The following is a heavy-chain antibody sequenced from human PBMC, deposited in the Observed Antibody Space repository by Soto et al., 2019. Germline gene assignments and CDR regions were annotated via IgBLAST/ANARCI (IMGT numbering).Heavy chain of an antibody. Sequence: SETLSLTCAVYGGSFSGYYWSWIRQPPGKGLEWIGEINHSGSTNHNPSLKSRVTISVDTSKNQFSLKLSSVTAADTAVYYCARGYSYGVEDDAFDIWGQGTMVTISS. CDR1: GGSFSGYY. J-gene: IGHJ3*02. V-gene: IGHV4-34*01. CDR2: INHSGST. D-gene: IGHD5-18*01. CDR3: ARGYSYGVEDDAFDI.